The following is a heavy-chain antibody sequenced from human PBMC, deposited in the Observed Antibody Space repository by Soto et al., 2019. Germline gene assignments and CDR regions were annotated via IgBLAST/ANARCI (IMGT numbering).Heavy chain of an antibody. CDR2: FDPEAGQT. V-gene: IGHV1-24*01. J-gene: IGHJ3*02. Sequence: GASVKVSCKVSEYLLTELSIHWVRQAPGKGLEWMGGFDPEAGQTVYAQRFQGRVTMTEDTSTDTVYMDLTSLRLEDTAVYFCATGAGSGSYYYAFDIWGQGTMVT. CDR1: EYLLTELS. D-gene: IGHD1-26*01. CDR3: ATGAGSGSYYYAFDI.